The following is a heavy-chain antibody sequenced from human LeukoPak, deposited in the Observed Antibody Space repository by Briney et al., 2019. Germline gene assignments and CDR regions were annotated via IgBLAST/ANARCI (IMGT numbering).Heavy chain of an antibody. D-gene: IGHD3-10*01. J-gene: IGHJ4*02. CDR1: GGSISSYY. Sequence: SETLSLTCTVSGGSISSYYWSWIRQPPGKGLEWIGYIYYSGSTNYNPSLKSRVTISVDTSKNQFSLKLSSVTAADTAVYYCARGRRITMVRGVIPHDYWGQGTLVTVSS. CDR3: ARGRRITMVRGVIPHDY. CDR2: IYYSGST. V-gene: IGHV4-59*12.